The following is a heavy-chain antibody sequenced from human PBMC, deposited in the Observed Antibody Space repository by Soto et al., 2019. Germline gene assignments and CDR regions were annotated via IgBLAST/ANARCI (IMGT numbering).Heavy chain of an antibody. CDR2: ISGSGGST. D-gene: IGHD3-3*01. CDR3: AKEEGVTIFGVVKGYYYMDV. J-gene: IGHJ6*03. Sequence: GGSLRLSCAASGFTFSSYAMSWVRQAPGKGLEWVSAISGSGGSTYYADSGKGRFTISRDNSKNTLYLQMNSLRAEDTAVYYCAKEEGVTIFGVVKGYYYMDVWGKGTTVTVSS. V-gene: IGHV3-23*01. CDR1: GFTFSSYA.